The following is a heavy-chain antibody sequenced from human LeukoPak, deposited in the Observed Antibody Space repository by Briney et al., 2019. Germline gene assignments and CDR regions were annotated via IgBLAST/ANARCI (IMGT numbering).Heavy chain of an antibody. D-gene: IGHD6-6*01. J-gene: IGHJ4*02. CDR2: IRYDGSNK. CDR3: AKDRFSSELGAIFDY. Sequence: PGGSLRLSCAASGFTFSSYGMHWVRQAPGKGLEWVAFIRYDGSNKYYADSVKGRFTISRDNSKNTLYPQMNSLRAEDTAVYYCAKDRFSSELGAIFDYWGQGTLVTVSS. CDR1: GFTFSSYG. V-gene: IGHV3-30*02.